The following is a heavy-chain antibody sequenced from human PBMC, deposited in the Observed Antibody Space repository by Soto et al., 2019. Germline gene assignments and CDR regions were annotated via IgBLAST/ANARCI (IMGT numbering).Heavy chain of an antibody. CDR1: GFTFSSYG. D-gene: IGHD5-12*01. J-gene: IGHJ6*02. V-gene: IGHV3-33*01. Sequence: QVQLVESGGGVVQPGRSLRLSCAASGFTFSSYGMHWVRQAQGKGLEWVAVIWYDGSNKYYADSVKGRFTISRDNSKNTLYLQMNSLRAEDTAVYYCARTSGYEDRGNYYYYGMDVWGQGTTVTVSS. CDR3: ARTSGYEDRGNYYYYGMDV. CDR2: IWYDGSNK.